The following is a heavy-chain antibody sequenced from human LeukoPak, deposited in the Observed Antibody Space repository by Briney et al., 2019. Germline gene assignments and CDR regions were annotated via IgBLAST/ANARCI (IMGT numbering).Heavy chain of an antibody. CDR2: IFSSGST. J-gene: IGHJ5*02. D-gene: IGHD2-15*01. V-gene: IGHV4-31*03. Sequence: SQTLSLTCSVSGGSISRDYYYWSWLRQSPGMGLEWIVYIFSSGSTYYNPSLRSRVTVSLDTSKNQFFLNLNSVTAADSAVYYCARAAPRSGTYCGGGTCAYDHWGQGTLVTVSS. CDR1: GGSISRDYYY. CDR3: ARAAPRSGTYCGGGTCAYDH.